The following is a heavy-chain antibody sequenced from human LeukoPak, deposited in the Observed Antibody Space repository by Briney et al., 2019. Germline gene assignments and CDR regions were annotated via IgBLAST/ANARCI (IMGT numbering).Heavy chain of an antibody. CDR3: ARGAPPRIAVAGDAFDI. V-gene: IGHV3-7*01. CDR2: IKQDGSEK. Sequence: GGSLRLSCAASGFTFSSYWMSLVRQAPGKGLEWVANIKQDGSEKYYVDSVKGRFTISRDNAKNSLYLQMNSLRAEDTAVYYCARGAPPRIAVAGDAFDIWGQGTMVTVSS. J-gene: IGHJ3*02. CDR1: GFTFSSYW. D-gene: IGHD6-19*01.